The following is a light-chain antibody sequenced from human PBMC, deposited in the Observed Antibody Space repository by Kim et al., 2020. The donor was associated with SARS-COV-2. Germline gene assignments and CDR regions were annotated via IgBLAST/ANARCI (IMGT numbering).Light chain of an antibody. CDR1: QSVGSN. CDR3: QQYNNWPPWT. Sequence: EIVMTQSPAILSASPGERATLSCRASQSVGSNLAWYQQKPGQAPRLLISGASTRATGIPARFSGSGSGTEFTLTISSLQSEDFAVYYCQQYNNWPPWTFGQGTKVDIK. V-gene: IGKV3-15*01. CDR2: GAS. J-gene: IGKJ1*01.